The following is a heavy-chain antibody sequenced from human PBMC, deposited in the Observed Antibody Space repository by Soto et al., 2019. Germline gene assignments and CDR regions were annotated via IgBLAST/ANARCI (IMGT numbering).Heavy chain of an antibody. CDR1: GGSISSGGYS. D-gene: IGHD2-15*01. J-gene: IGHJ4*02. CDR3: ARDVGSGGSPGVDY. V-gene: IGHV4-30-2*01. CDR2: TYHSGST. Sequence: SETLSLTCAVSGGSISSGGYSWSWIRQPPGKGLEWIGYTYHSGSTYYNPSLKSRVTISVDRSKNQFSLKLSSVTAADTAVYYCARDVGSGGSPGVDYWGQGTLVTVSS.